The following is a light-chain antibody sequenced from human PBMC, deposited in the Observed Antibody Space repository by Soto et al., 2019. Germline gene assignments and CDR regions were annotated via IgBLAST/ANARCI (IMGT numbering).Light chain of an antibody. J-gene: IGKJ1*01. CDR1: QSVSSYF. CDR2: GAS. CDR3: EQYGSSPPT. Sequence: EIVLTQSPGTLSLSPGERATLSCRASQSVSSYFLAWYQQKPGQAPRLLIYGASYRASGIPDRFSGSGSGTDFTLIITRLEPEDFAVYYCEQYGSSPPTFGQGTKVEIK. V-gene: IGKV3-20*01.